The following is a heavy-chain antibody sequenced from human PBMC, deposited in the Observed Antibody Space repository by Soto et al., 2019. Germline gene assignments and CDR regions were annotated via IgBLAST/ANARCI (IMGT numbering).Heavy chain of an antibody. CDR1: GFTFSTFV. CDR3: AGPPGEKLLPMDL. CDR2: ITGSGKSA. V-gene: IGHV3-23*01. Sequence: GGSLRLSFAASGFTFSTFVMTWVRQVPGEGLEWISSITGSGKSAYYADSVKGRVTISRDNSKNTLYLQITSLGVDDTAVYHCAGPPGEKLLPMDLWGQRTQVHVSS. D-gene: IGHD3-22*01. J-gene: IGHJ6*02.